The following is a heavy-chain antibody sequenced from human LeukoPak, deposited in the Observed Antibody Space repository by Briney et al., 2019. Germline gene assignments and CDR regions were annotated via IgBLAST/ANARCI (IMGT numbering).Heavy chain of an antibody. CDR2: IYYSGST. CDR1: GGSISSYY. V-gene: IGHV4-59*01. J-gene: IGHJ4*02. Sequence: SETLSLTCTVSGGSISSYYWSWIRQPPGKGLEWIGYIYYSGSTNYNPSLKSRVTISVDTSKNQFSLKLTSVTAADTAVYYCARESAGLAFDYWGQGTLVTVSS. CDR3: ARESAGLAFDY. D-gene: IGHD6-19*01.